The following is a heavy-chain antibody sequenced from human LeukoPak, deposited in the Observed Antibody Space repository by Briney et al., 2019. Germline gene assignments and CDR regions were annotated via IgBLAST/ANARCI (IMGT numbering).Heavy chain of an antibody. CDR2: IEQDGSEK. J-gene: IGHJ4*02. Sequence: PGGALRLSCASSGFTFSTYWMTWVRRPAGRGRDGVANIEQDGSEKNYVYSVKGRFTISRDNATNTLYLQMNSLRAEDTAVYYCARGYCAGSGCSSPTHYWGQGTLVSVFS. D-gene: IGHD2-15*01. V-gene: IGHV3-7*04. CDR1: GFTFSTYW. CDR3: ARGYCAGSGCSSPTHY.